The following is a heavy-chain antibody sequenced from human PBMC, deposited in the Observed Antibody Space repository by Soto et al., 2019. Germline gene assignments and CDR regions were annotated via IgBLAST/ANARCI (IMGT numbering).Heavy chain of an antibody. V-gene: IGHV4-31*03. D-gene: IGHD1-7*01. CDR3: AREMGGNYISYFDY. Sequence: QVQLQESGPGLVKPSQTLSLTCTVSGGSISSGGYYWIWIRQHPGKGLEWIGYIYYSGSTYYNPSLKSRVTISVDTSKNQFSLKMSSVTAADTAVYYCAREMGGNYISYFDYWGQGTLVTGSS. CDR1: GGSISSGGYY. CDR2: IYYSGST. J-gene: IGHJ4*02.